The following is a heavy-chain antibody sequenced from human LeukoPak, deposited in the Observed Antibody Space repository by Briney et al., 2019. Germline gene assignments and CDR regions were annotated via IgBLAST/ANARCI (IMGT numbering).Heavy chain of an antibody. Sequence: GGSLRLSCAASGFTFSNAWMSWVRQVPGKGLEWVGRIKSKTDGGTTDYAAPVKGRFTISRDDSKNTLYLQMNSLKTEDTAVYYCTTGRGIQLWTRNPFDPWGQGTLVTVSS. CDR2: IKSKTDGGTT. V-gene: IGHV3-15*01. CDR3: TTGRGIQLWTRNPFDP. D-gene: IGHD5-18*01. CDR1: GFTFSNAW. J-gene: IGHJ5*02.